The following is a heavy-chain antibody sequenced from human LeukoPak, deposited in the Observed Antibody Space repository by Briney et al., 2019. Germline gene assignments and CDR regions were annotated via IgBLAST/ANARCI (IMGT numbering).Heavy chain of an antibody. V-gene: IGHV3-30*02. CDR1: GFTFSSYG. Sequence: GGSLRLSCAASGFTFSSYGMHWVRQAPGKGLEWVAFIRYDGSNKYYADSVKGRFTISRDNSKNTLYLQMNSLRAEDTAVYYCAKPDPYCSSTSCYTGEGGSFDYWGQGTLVTVSS. CDR2: IRYDGSNK. D-gene: IGHD2-2*01. J-gene: IGHJ4*02. CDR3: AKPDPYCSSTSCYTGEGGSFDY.